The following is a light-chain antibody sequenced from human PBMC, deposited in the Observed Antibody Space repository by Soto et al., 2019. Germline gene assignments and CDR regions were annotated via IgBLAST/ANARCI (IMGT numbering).Light chain of an antibody. Sequence: EIVLTQSPATLSLSPGKRATLSCRASQSVSSDLAWYHQKPGQAPRRLIYGGSTRATGIPARFSGSGSVTESTLTISGLRTENIAVYFCQQYSLWPPITFGQGTGWRL. CDR1: QSVSSD. V-gene: IGKV3-15*01. J-gene: IGKJ5*01. CDR2: GGS. CDR3: QQYSLWPPIT.